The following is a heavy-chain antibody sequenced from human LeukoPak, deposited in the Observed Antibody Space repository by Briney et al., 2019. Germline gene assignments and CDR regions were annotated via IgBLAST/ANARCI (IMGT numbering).Heavy chain of an antibody. V-gene: IGHV3-13*01. D-gene: IGHD6-13*01. CDR2: IGTIGDT. J-gene: IGHJ4*02. CDR1: GFTFSSSD. CDR3: ARVGVKYSSSWYFDY. Sequence: GGSLRLSCAASGFTFSSSDMHWVRQPTGKGLEWVSAIGTIGDTYYPGSVKGRFTISRENAKNTLYLQMNSLRAADTAVYYCARVGVKYSSSWYFDYWGQGTLVTVSS.